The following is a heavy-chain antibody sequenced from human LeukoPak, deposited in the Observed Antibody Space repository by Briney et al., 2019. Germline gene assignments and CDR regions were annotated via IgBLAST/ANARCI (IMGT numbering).Heavy chain of an antibody. V-gene: IGHV1-2*02. J-gene: IGHJ4*02. CDR3: AWWYSYGYGY. CDR2: INPNSGAT. CDR1: GYTFTAYY. Sequence: GASVKVSCKASGYTFTAYYMHWVRQALGQGLEWMGWINPNSGATSYAQKFQGRITMARDTSISTAYMELSRLESDDTAVYYCAWWYSYGYGYWGQGTLVTVSS. D-gene: IGHD5-18*01.